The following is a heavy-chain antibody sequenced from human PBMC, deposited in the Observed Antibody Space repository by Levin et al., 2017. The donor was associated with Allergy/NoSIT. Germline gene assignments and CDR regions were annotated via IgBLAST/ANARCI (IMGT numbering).Heavy chain of an antibody. D-gene: IGHD3-16*01. V-gene: IGHV3-7*01. J-gene: IGHJ4*02. Sequence: GESLKISCAASEFIFSNFWMTWVRQAPGKGLEWVANIKQDGSEKFYVDSVKGRFTISRDNAKNSLYLQMNSLRVDDTAVYYCAREGGAGYSFDAWGQGTLVTVSS. CDR3: AREGGAGYSFDA. CDR1: EFIFSNFW. CDR2: IKQDGSEK.